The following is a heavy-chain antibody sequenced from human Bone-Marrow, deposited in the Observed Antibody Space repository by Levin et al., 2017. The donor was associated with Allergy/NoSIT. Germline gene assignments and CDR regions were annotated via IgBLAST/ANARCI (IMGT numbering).Heavy chain of an antibody. CDR2: IDPSGGNT. Sequence: PGASVKVSCKASGYTFTNYYVHWVRQAPGQGLEWVGLIDPSGGNTNYAQKFQGRVTMTRDTSTSTVYMEVSSLTSDDTAVYYCAREAYCGGDCYYGDFWGQGTLVTVSS. J-gene: IGHJ4*02. D-gene: IGHD2-21*02. V-gene: IGHV1-46*01. CDR1: GYTFTNYY. CDR3: AREAYCGGDCYYGDF.